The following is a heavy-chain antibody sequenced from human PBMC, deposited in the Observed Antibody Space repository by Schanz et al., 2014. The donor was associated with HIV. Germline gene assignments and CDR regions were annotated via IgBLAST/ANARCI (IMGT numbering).Heavy chain of an antibody. CDR2: IKTDGSEQ. J-gene: IGHJ5*02. D-gene: IGHD1-1*01. V-gene: IGHV3-7*01. Sequence: EVQLVESGGGLVQPGGSLRLSCTASGFTFSTYAMHWVRQAPGKGLEWVAHIKTDGSEQRYVDSVKGRFTISRDNAKNSVYLQMNSLRGEDTAVYYCARENWDVAIGYSWGQGVLVIVSA. CDR1: GFTFSTYA. CDR3: ARENWDVAIGYS.